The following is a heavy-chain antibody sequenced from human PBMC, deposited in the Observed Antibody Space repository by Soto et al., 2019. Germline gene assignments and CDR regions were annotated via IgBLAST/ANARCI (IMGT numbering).Heavy chain of an antibody. CDR2: INHSGST. Sequence: PSEMLSLTCAVYGGSFSGYYWSWIRQPPGKGLEWIGEINHSGSTNYNPSLKSRVTISVDTSKNQFSLKLSSVTAADTAVYYCASDYDILTGSPPPWGQGTLVTVSS. J-gene: IGHJ5*02. CDR1: GGSFSGYY. CDR3: ASDYDILTGSPPP. V-gene: IGHV4-34*01. D-gene: IGHD3-9*01.